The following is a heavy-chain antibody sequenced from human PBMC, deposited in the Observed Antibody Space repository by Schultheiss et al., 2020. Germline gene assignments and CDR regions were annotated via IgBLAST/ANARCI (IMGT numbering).Heavy chain of an antibody. CDR2: IYYDGST. V-gene: IGHV4-31*03. CDR1: GGSISSENYY. J-gene: IGHJ4*02. CDR3: ARDGGGSATLDY. D-gene: IGHD2-15*01. Sequence: SESLSLTCSVSGGSISSENYYWNWIRQHPGKGLEWIGYIYYDGSTYYNPSLKGRVTISADTSQNQLSLRLSSVTAADTAVYYCARDGGGSATLDYWGQGILVTVSS.